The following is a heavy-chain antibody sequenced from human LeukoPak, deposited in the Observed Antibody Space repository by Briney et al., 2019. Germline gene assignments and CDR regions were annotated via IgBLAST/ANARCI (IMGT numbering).Heavy chain of an antibody. J-gene: IGHJ4*02. CDR1: GGSISSGDYY. Sequence: SQTLSLTCTVSGGSISSGDYYWSWIRQPPGKGLEWIGYIYYSGSTYYNPSLKSRVTISVGTSKNQFSLKLSSVTAADTAVYYCAREPVYYYDSSGYYPLVGYWGQGTLVTVSS. CDR2: IYYSGST. D-gene: IGHD3-22*01. CDR3: AREPVYYYDSSGYYPLVGY. V-gene: IGHV4-30-4*01.